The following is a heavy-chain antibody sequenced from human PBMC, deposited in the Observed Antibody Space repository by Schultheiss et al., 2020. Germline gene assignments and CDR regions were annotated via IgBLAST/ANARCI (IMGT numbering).Heavy chain of an antibody. D-gene: IGHD6-6*01. V-gene: IGHV4-4*07. Sequence: SETLSLTCTVSGGSISSYYWSWIRQPAGKGLEWIGRIYTSGSTNYNPSLKSRVTMSVDTSKNQFSLKLTSVTAADTAVYYCARDYYRQYSSSSGWFDPWGQGTLVTVSS. CDR1: GGSISSYY. CDR3: ARDYYRQYSSSSGWFDP. J-gene: IGHJ5*02. CDR2: IYTSGST.